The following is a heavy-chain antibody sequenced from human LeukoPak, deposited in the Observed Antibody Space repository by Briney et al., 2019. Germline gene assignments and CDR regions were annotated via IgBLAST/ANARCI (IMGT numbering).Heavy chain of an antibody. CDR1: GFTFSTSW. Sequence: PGGSLRLSCATSGFTFSTSWMHWVRQAPGKGQVWVSRINPDGSSINYADSVEGRFTISRDNAKNTVHLQMNSLRAEDTAVYFCVEGLGGSSDYWGQGTLVTVSS. D-gene: IGHD2-15*01. CDR2: INPDGSSI. V-gene: IGHV3-74*01. J-gene: IGHJ4*02. CDR3: VEGLGGSSDY.